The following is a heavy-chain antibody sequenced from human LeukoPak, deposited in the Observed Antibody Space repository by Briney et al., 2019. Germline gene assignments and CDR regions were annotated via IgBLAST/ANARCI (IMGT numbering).Heavy chain of an antibody. Sequence: GGSLRLSCAASGFTVSSNYMNWVRQAPGKGLEWVSVIYSGGSTYYADSVKGRFTISRDNSKNTLYLQMYSLRAEDTAVYYCAREWPYDYWGQGTLVTVSS. CDR2: IYSGGST. V-gene: IGHV3-66*01. D-gene: IGHD5-12*01. CDR3: AREWPYDY. J-gene: IGHJ4*02. CDR1: GFTVSSNY.